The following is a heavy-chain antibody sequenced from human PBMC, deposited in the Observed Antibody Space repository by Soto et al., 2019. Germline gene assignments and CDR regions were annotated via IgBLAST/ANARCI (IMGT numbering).Heavy chain of an antibody. CDR2: IKSKTDGGTT. V-gene: IGHV3-15*07. Sequence: GGSLRLSCAASGFTFSNAWMNWVRQAPGKGLEWVGRIKSKTDGGTTDYAAPVKGRFTISRDDSKNSLYLQMNSLRAEDTAVYYCARTRPGLYFDYWGQGTLVTVSS. CDR3: ARTRPGLYFDY. CDR1: GFTFSNAW. J-gene: IGHJ4*02. D-gene: IGHD1-7*01.